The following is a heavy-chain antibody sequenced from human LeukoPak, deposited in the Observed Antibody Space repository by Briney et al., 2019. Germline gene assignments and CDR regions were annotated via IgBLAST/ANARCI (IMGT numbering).Heavy chain of an antibody. J-gene: IGHJ4*02. CDR3: ARADIQLWTYYFDY. CDR2: INHSGST. V-gene: IGHV4-34*01. Sequence: SETLSLTCAVYGVSFNGYYWSWIRQPPEKGLEWIGEINHSGSTNYNPSLKSRVTISVDTSKNQFSLKLSSVTAADTAVYYCARADIQLWTYYFDYWGQGTLVTVSS. D-gene: IGHD5-18*01. CDR1: GVSFNGYY.